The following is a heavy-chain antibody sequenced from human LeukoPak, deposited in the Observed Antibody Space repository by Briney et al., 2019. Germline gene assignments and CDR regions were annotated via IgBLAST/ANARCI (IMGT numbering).Heavy chain of an antibody. CDR1: GITFMTYW. Sequence: GGSLRLSCEASGITFMTYWMRWVRQAPGKGLEWVASIREDGSEKYYVDSVKGRFTISRDNAKNSLYLQVNSLRAEDTAVYYCAREGGAISGYSSWGQGILVTVSS. D-gene: IGHD3-22*01. CDR2: IREDGSEK. V-gene: IGHV3-7*04. J-gene: IGHJ5*02. CDR3: AREGGAISGYSS.